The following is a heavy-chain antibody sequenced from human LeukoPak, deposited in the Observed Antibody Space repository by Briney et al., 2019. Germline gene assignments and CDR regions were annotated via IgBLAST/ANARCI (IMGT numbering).Heavy chain of an antibody. CDR2: IKPDSGAT. CDR1: GYTFTVHY. Sequence: ASLTVSCKASGYTFTVHYLHWLRQAPGQGLEWMGWIKPDSGATNFAQNFQGRVTMTSDTSINPAYMELSRLTSEDTAMYYLAKGYYYGPDYLGQGALVTRSP. CDR3: AKGYYYGPDY. V-gene: IGHV1-2*02. J-gene: IGHJ4*02. D-gene: IGHD3-10*01.